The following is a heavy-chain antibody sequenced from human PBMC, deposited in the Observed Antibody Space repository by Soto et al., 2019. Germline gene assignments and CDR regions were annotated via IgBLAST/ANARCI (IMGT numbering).Heavy chain of an antibody. CDR1: GFTFSDYY. V-gene: IGHV3-11*06. D-gene: IGHD2-2*01. CDR3: ARGGLVVPDASPIDY. Sequence: QVQLVESGGDLVQPGGSLRLSCAASGFTFSDYYMSWIRQAPGQELEWVSYMSSSSYTNYADSVKGRFTISRDNAKNSLYLQMNSLRVEDTAVYYCARGGLVVPDASPIDYWGQGTLVTVSS. CDR2: MSSSSYT. J-gene: IGHJ4*02.